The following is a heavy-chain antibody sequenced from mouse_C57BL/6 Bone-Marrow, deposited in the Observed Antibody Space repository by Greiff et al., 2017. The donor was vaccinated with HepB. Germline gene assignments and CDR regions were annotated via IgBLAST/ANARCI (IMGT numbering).Heavy chain of an antibody. D-gene: IGHD1-1*01. J-gene: IGHJ3*01. CDR3: ARINYYGSRESWFAY. V-gene: IGHV2-9-1*01. CDR1: GFSLTSYA. Sequence: VQLKESGPGLVAPSQSLSITCTVSGFSLTSYAISWVRQPPGKGLEWLGVIWTGGGTNYNSALKSRLSISKDNSKSQVFLKMNSLQTDDTARYYCARINYYGSRESWFAYWGQGTLVTVSA. CDR2: IWTGGGT.